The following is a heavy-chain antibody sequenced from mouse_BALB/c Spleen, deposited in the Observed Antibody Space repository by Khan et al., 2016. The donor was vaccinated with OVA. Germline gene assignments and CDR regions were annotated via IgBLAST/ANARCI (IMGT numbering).Heavy chain of an antibody. CDR3: TRHGYVAWFTY. D-gene: IGHD2-2*01. Sequence: VQLQQSGPELMKPGTSVKISCKASGYSFTTYYIHWVMQSHGKSLEWIGYIDPFSGATTFNQKFKGKATLTVDKSSSTAYIHLRNLTSEDSAIYYCTRHGYVAWFTYWGQGTLVTVSA. J-gene: IGHJ3*01. V-gene: IGHV1-31*01. CDR1: GYSFTTYY. CDR2: IDPFSGAT.